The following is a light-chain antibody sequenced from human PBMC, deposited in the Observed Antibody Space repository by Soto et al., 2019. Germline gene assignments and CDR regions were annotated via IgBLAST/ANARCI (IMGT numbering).Light chain of an antibody. CDR3: AAWDDSLNGLV. CDR2: SSN. V-gene: IGLV1-44*01. CDR1: SSNIGRNT. Sequence: QSVLTQPPSASGTPGQRVTISCSGSSSNIGRNTVNWYQQLPGTAPKLLIYSSNKRPSGVPDRFSGSKSDTSASLAISGLQSEDEADYYCAAWDDSLNGLVFGGGTKVTVL. J-gene: IGLJ2*01.